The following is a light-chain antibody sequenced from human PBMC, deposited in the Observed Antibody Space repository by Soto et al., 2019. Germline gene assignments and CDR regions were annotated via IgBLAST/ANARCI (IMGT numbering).Light chain of an antibody. CDR1: QSVSSY. J-gene: IGKJ5*01. V-gene: IGKV3-11*01. CDR3: QQRSNWPPIT. Sequence: ETVMTQSPATLSVSPGERATLSCRASQSVSSYLAWYQQKPGQAPRLLIYDASNRATGIPARFSGSGSGTDFTLTISSLEPEDLAVYYCQQRSNWPPITFGQGTRLEI. CDR2: DAS.